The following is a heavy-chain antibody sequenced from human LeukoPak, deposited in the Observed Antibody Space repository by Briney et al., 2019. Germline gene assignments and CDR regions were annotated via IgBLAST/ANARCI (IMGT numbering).Heavy chain of an antibody. CDR1: GYTFTGYY. Sequence: ASVKVSCKASGYTFTGYYMHWVRQAPGQGLEWMGWINPNSGGTNYAQKFQGRVTMTRDTSISTAYMELSRLRSDDTAVYYCARDPSWYYCYYMDVWGKGTTVTVSS. V-gene: IGHV1-2*02. J-gene: IGHJ6*03. CDR2: INPNSGGT. CDR3: ARDPSWYYCYYMDV.